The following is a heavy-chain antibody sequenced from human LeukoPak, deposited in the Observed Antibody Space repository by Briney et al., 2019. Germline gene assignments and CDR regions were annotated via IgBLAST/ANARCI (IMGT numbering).Heavy chain of an antibody. CDR2: IYTSGST. D-gene: IGHD2-2*01. Sequence: SETLSLTCTVSGGSISSGGYYWSWIRQPAGKGLEWIGRIYTSGSTNYNPSLKSRVTMSVDTSKNQFSLKLSSVTAADTAVYYCARDLDCSSTSCLNDWFDPWGQGTLVTVSS. CDR3: ARDLDCSSTSCLNDWFDP. J-gene: IGHJ5*02. V-gene: IGHV4-61*02. CDR1: GGSISSGGYY.